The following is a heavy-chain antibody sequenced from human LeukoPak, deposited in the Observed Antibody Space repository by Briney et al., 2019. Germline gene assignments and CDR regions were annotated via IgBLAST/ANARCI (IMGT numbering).Heavy chain of an antibody. CDR3: ARLVGVAAMAIDY. Sequence: GESLRISCKGSGYSFSTNWIGWVRQMPGKGLEWMGIIYPGDSDTRYSPSFQGQVTISADKSISTAYLQWSSLKASDTAMYYCARLVGVAAMAIDYWGQGTLVTVSS. D-gene: IGHD5-18*01. CDR1: GYSFSTNW. J-gene: IGHJ4*02. V-gene: IGHV5-51*01. CDR2: IYPGDSDT.